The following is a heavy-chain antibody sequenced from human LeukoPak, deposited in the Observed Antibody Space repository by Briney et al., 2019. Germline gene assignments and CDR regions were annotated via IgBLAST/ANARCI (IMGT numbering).Heavy chain of an antibody. CDR2: IYTSGST. D-gene: IGHD6-13*01. CDR1: GGSISSYC. V-gene: IGHV4-4*07. Sequence: SETLSLTCTVSGGSISSYCWSWIRQPAGKGLEWIGRIYTSGSTNYNPSLKSRVTMSVDTSKNQFSLKLSSVTAADTAVYYCAREAYSSSPPDYYYYYGMDVWGQGTTVTVSS. J-gene: IGHJ6*02. CDR3: AREAYSSSPPDYYYYYGMDV.